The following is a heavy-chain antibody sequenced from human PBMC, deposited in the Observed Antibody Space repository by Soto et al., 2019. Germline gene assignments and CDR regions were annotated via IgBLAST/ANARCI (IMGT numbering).Heavy chain of an antibody. CDR2: ISSSSSYT. V-gene: IGHV3-11*05. CDR3: ARLDPTHWYFDL. CDR1: GFTFSDYY. J-gene: IGHJ2*01. Sequence: QVQLVESGGGLVKPGGSLRLSCAASGFTFSDYYMSWIRQAPGKGLEWVSYISSSSSYTNYADSVKGRFTISRDNAKNSLYLQMNSLRAEDTAVYYCARLDPTHWYFDLWGRGTLVTVSS.